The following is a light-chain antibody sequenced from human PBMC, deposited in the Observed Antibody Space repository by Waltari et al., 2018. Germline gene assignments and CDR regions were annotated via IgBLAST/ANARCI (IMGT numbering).Light chain of an antibody. Sequence: EIVVKQSPATLSVSPGERATLSCRASQSVRNNLVWYQQKPGQAPRLLIYGASTRVTGIPARFSGSGSGTEFTLTISSLQSEDFAVYYCQQYNNWPPWTFGQGTKVEIK. V-gene: IGKV3-15*01. CDR2: GAS. J-gene: IGKJ1*01. CDR1: QSVRNN. CDR3: QQYNNWPPWT.